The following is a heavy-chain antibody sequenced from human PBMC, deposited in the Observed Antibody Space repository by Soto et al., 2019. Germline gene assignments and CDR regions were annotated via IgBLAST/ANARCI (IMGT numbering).Heavy chain of an antibody. Sequence: GESLKISCAASGFTVSSNYMSWVRQAPGKGLEWVSVIYSGGSTYYADSVKDRFTISRHNSKNTLYLQMNSLRAEDTAVYYCARVFPYYYYYMDVWGKGTTVTVSS. CDR3: ARVFPYYYYYMDV. J-gene: IGHJ6*03. V-gene: IGHV3-53*04. D-gene: IGHD3-3*01. CDR1: GFTVSSNY. CDR2: IYSGGST.